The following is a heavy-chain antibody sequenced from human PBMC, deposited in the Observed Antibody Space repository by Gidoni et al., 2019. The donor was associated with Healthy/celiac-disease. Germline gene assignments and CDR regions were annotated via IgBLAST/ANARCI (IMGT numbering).Heavy chain of an antibody. J-gene: IGHJ6*02. D-gene: IGHD3-9*01. CDR1: GGSTSSGGYY. V-gene: IGHV4-31*03. CDR3: ARETRYGPRGMDV. Sequence: VQLQESGQGLVKPSQTLSLTCTVSGGSTSSGGYYWSWIPQHPGKGLAWIGYIYCSGSTYYNPSLKSRVTISVDTSKNQFSLKLSSVTAADTAVYYCARETRYGPRGMDVWGQGTTVTVSS. CDR2: IYCSGST.